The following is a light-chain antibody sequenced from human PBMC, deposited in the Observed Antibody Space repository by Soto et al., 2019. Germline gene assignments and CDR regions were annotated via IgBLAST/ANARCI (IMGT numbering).Light chain of an antibody. J-gene: IGKJ1*01. CDR3: QQYDSYSSGP. CDR1: QRISSW. CDR2: DSS. Sequence: DIHMTQSPSTLSASVGDRVTITCRTSQRISSWLAWYQQKPGKAPKLLIYDSSSLESGVPSRFSGSGSGTEFTLTISNLQPDAFATYYCQQYDSYSSGPFGQGTKVDIK. V-gene: IGKV1-5*01.